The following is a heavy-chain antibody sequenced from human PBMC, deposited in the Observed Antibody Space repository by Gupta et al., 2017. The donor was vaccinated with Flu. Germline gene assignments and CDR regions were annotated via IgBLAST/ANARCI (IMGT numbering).Heavy chain of an antibody. CDR2: INPNRVGT. V-gene: IGHV1-2*02. CDR1: GYTFIGYY. D-gene: IGHD3/OR15-3a*01. CDR3: ARDRARGGLVSAFDI. Sequence: QMVQSGAEVMMTGASVKDSCKTTGYTFIGYYMHWVRQAHGQGLEWIGWINPNRVGTNYAQKFQGRVTMTRDTSISTVDMELSRLRSDDSAVYYCARDRARGGLVSAFDIWGQWTMVTVSS. J-gene: IGHJ3*02.